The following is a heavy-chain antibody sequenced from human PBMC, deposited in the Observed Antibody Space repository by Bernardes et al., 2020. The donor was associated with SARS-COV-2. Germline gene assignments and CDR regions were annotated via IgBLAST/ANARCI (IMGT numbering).Heavy chain of an antibody. V-gene: IGHV4-31*03. J-gene: IGHJ5*02. CDR2: IYYSGST. CDR1: GGSISSGGYY. CDR3: ALGRYCSSTSCYEGGFDP. Sequence: SETLSLTCTVSGGSISSGGYYWSWIRQHPGKGLEWIGYIYYSGSTYYNPSLKSRVTISVDTSKNQFSLKLSSVTAADTAVYYCALGRYCSSTSCYEGGFDPWGQGTLVTVSS. D-gene: IGHD2-2*01.